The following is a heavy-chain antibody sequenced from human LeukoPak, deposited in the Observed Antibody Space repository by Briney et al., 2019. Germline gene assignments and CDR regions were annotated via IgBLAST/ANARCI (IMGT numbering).Heavy chain of an antibody. CDR2: IYYSGST. D-gene: IGHD6-19*01. Sequence: SETLSLTCAVSGGSTSSYYWSWIRQPPGKGLEWIGYIYYSGSTNYNPSLKSRLTISIDTSKNQFSLKLSSVTAADTAVYYCARHSGAGTGFVYWGQGTLVTVSS. CDR1: GGSTSSYY. J-gene: IGHJ4*02. CDR3: ARHSGAGTGFVY. V-gene: IGHV4-59*08.